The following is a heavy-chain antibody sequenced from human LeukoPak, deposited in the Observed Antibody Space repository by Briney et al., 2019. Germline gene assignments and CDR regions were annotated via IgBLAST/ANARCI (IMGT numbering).Heavy chain of an antibody. CDR3: ARLRVAISGPRGYFDY. V-gene: IGHV3-11*04. J-gene: IGHJ4*02. D-gene: IGHD2-15*01. CDR2: ISSSGSTI. CDR1: GFTFSDYY. Sequence: GGSLRLSCAASGFTFSDYYMSWIRQAPGKGLEWVSYISSSGSTIYYADSVKGRFTISRDNAKNSLYLQMNSLRAEDTAVYYCARLRVAISGPRGYFDYWGQGTLVTVSS.